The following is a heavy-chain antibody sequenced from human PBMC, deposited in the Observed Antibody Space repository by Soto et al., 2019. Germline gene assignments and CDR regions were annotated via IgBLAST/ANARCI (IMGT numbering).Heavy chain of an antibody. CDR2: IIPIFGTA. CDR1: GGTFSSYA. Sequence: SVKVSCKASGGTFSSYAISWVRQAPGQGLEWMGGIIPIFGTANYAQKFQGRVTITADESTSTAYMELSSLRSEDTAVYYCARVRHYYFWSGYYSREYYYYYGMDVWGQGTTVTVSS. V-gene: IGHV1-69*13. D-gene: IGHD3-3*01. CDR3: ARVRHYYFWSGYYSREYYYYYGMDV. J-gene: IGHJ6*02.